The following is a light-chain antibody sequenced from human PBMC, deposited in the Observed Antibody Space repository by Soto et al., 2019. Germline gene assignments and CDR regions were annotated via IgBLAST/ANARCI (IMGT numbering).Light chain of an antibody. V-gene: IGKV3D-15*01. CDR1: QVVAIN. J-gene: IGKJ1*01. CDR2: AAS. Sequence: EIVMTQSPATLSVSPGERATLSCRASQVVAINLAWYQQKPGQAPRLLIYAASSRATGIPARFSGRGSGTDFTLTISSLQSEDFAVYYCQQYESRPLTFGQGTKVEIK. CDR3: QQYESRPLT.